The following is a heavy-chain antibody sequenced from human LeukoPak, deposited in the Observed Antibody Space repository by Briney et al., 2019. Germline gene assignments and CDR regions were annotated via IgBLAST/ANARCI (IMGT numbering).Heavy chain of an antibody. J-gene: IGHJ4*02. V-gene: IGHV3-53*01. Sequence: GGSLRLSCAASGFTVSSNYMSWVRQAPGKGLEWVSVIYSGGSTYYADSVKGRFTISRDNSKNTLNLQMNSLRAEDTATYYCAKEIYGRSGYTLDYWGQGALVTVSS. CDR3: AKEIYGRSGYTLDY. CDR2: IYSGGST. D-gene: IGHD3-22*01. CDR1: GFTVSSNY.